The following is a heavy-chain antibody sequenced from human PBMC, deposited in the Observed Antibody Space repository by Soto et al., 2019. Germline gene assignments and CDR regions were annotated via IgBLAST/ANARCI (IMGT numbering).Heavy chain of an antibody. Sequence: GGSLRLSCTASGFTFGDYAMSWFRQAPGKGLEWVGFIRSKAYGGTTEYAASVKGRFTISRDDSKSIAYLQMNSLKTEDTAVYYCTRGRVQTGAGYIYGMDVWGQGTTVTVSS. CDR2: IRSKAYGGTT. V-gene: IGHV3-49*03. CDR1: GFTFGDYA. CDR3: TRGRVQTGAGYIYGMDV. J-gene: IGHJ6*02. D-gene: IGHD3-9*01.